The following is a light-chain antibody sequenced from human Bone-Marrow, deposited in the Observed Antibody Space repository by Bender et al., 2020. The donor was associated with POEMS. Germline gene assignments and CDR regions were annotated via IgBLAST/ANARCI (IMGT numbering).Light chain of an antibody. CDR1: SFNIGSNS. V-gene: IGLV1-44*01. J-gene: IGLJ1*01. Sequence: QSVLTQPPSGSGTPGQRVTVSCSGGSFNIGSNSVIWYQQLPGTAPKLLIYSNGQRPSGVPARFSGSKSGTSASLAITGLQSEDEADYFCATWDDTLSGPDVFGTGTKVTVV. CDR2: SNG. CDR3: ATWDDTLSGPDV.